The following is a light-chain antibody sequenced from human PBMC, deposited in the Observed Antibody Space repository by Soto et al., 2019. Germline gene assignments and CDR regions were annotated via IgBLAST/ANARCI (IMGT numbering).Light chain of an antibody. CDR2: GAS. Sequence: EIVLTQSPDTLSLSPGERATLSCRANQSVGSNYLAWYQQKPGQAPRLLIYGASNRATGIPDRFGGSGSGTDFTLTISRLEPEDFAVYHCHYFDSSPTFGGGTKVEIK. CDR3: HYFDSSPT. J-gene: IGKJ4*01. CDR1: QSVGSNY. V-gene: IGKV3-20*01.